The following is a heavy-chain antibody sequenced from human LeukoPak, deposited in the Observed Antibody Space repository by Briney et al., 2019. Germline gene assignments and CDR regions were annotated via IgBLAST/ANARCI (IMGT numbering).Heavy chain of an antibody. V-gene: IGHV4-59*01. CDR3: ARVGSYYFDY. CDR1: GGSISSYY. J-gene: IGHJ4*02. CDR2: GHYSGGT. Sequence: SETLSLTCTVPGGSISSYYWSWIRQPPGRGPEWIGYGHYSGGTNYNSSLKSRVTISVDASSNQFSLKLSSVTVADTAVYYCARVGSYYFDYWGQGILVTVSS. D-gene: IGHD6-6*01.